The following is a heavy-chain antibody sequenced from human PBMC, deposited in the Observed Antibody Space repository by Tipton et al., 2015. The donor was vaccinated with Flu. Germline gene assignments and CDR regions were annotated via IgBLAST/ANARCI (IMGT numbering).Heavy chain of an antibody. CDR2: IANSGNT. J-gene: IGHJ4*02. CDR3: ARVAPQDNDEYDRL. V-gene: IGHV4-38-2*01. CDR1: GYSIASGFF. D-gene: IGHD2-15*01. Sequence: TLSLTCAVSGYSIASGFFWGWIRLPPGKGLGWIATIANSGNTFYYPSLKSRATLSIDASKNKFSVRLSSVTAADTAVYYCARVAPQDNDEYDRLWGEGPLVTVPS.